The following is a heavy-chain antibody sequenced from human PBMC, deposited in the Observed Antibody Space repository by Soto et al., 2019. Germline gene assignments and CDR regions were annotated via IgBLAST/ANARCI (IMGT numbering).Heavy chain of an antibody. D-gene: IGHD1-26*01. J-gene: IGHJ5*01. CDR1: NVSISSSY. Sequence: PSETLSRTCIVSNVSISSSYWNWLRQAPGKGLEWIGFVYYTRTIKYNPSLKSRVTISVDTSRNEFSLRLTSVTTADTAFYFCARDFAGRGPFDPWGPGTLVTVSS. V-gene: IGHV4-59*01. CDR2: VYYTRTI. CDR3: ARDFAGRGPFDP.